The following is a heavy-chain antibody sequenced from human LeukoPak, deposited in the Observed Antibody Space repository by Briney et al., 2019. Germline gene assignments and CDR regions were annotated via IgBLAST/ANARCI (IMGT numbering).Heavy chain of an antibody. J-gene: IGHJ1*01. Sequence: PRASVKVSCKASGYTFTSYDINWVRQATGQGLEWMGWMNPNSGNTGYAQKFQGRVTMTRNTSISTAYMELSSLRSEDTAVYYCARGLRDYGDYGLQHWGQGTLVTVSS. V-gene: IGHV1-8*01. CDR1: GYTFTSYD. CDR2: MNPNSGNT. D-gene: IGHD4-17*01. CDR3: ARGLRDYGDYGLQH.